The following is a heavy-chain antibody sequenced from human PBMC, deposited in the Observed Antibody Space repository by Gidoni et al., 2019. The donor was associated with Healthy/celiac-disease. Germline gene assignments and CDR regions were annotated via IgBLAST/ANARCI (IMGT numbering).Heavy chain of an antibody. CDR2: SIPIFGTA. D-gene: IGHD2-15*01. CDR1: GGPFSSYA. V-gene: IGHV1-69*01. CDR3: AGGPRGGSGGSWYYYYMDV. Sequence: QVQLVQSGAEVKKPGSSVKVSCKASGGPFSSYAISWVRQAPGQGLEWMGGSIPIFGTANYAQKFQGRVTITADESTSTAYMELSSLRSEDTAVYYCAGGPRGGSGGSWYYYYMDVWGKGTTVTVSS. J-gene: IGHJ6*03.